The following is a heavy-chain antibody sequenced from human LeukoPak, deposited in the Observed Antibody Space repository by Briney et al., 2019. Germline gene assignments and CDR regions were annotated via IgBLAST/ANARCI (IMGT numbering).Heavy chain of an antibody. Sequence: SETLSLTCTVSGYSISSGYYWGWIRQPPGKGLEWIGYIYYSGSTNYNPSLKSRVTISVDTSKNQFSLKLSSVTAADTAVYYCASSYYYGSGLNWFDPWGQGTLVTVSS. V-gene: IGHV4-61*01. CDR1: GYSISSGYY. D-gene: IGHD3-10*01. J-gene: IGHJ5*02. CDR3: ASSYYYGSGLNWFDP. CDR2: IYYSGST.